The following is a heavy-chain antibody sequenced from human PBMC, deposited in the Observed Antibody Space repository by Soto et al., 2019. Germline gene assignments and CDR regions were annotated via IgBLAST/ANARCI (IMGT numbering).Heavy chain of an antibody. CDR2: IYSGGST. CDR3: HGYGY. J-gene: IGHJ4*02. Sequence: EVQVVESGGGLIQPGGSLRLSCEVSGFSVTANYMSWVRQAPGKGLEWVSVIYSGGSTYYIDSVKGRFGISRDISKNTLYLQRNSLRAEDTAVYYCHGYGYWGQGTLVTVSS. CDR1: GFSVTANY. V-gene: IGHV3-53*01. D-gene: IGHD5-12*01.